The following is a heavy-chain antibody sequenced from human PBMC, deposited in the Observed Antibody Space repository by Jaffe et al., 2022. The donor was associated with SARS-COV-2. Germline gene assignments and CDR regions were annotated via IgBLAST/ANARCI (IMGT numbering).Heavy chain of an antibody. CDR3: ARDRKAVPYYYYGMDV. J-gene: IGHJ6*02. Sequence: QVQLVESGGGVVQPGRSLRLSCAASGFTFSSYAMHWVRQAPGKGLEWVAVISYDGSNKYYADSVKGRFTISRDNSKNTLYLQMNSLRAEDTAVYYCARDRKAVPYYYYGMDVWGQGTTVTVSS. CDR1: GFTFSSYA. D-gene: IGHD3-10*02. V-gene: IGHV3-30-3*01. CDR2: ISYDGSNK.